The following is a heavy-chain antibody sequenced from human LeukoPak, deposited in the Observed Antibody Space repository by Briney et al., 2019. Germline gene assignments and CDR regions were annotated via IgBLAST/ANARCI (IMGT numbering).Heavy chain of an antibody. CDR1: GFTFSSYG. Sequence: GGSLRLSCAASGFTFSSYGMHWVRQAPGKGLEWVAVIRFDESHRYYADSVKGRFTISRDNSKNTLFLQMDSLRAEDTAVYYCASGSLGHYYDSSGYEYWGQGTLVTVSS. CDR2: IRFDESHR. D-gene: IGHD3-22*01. J-gene: IGHJ4*02. V-gene: IGHV3-33*01. CDR3: ASGSLGHYYDSSGYEY.